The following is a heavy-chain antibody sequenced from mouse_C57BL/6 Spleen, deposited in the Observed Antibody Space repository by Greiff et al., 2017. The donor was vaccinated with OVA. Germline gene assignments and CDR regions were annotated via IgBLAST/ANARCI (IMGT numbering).Heavy chain of an antibody. J-gene: IGHJ2*01. CDR2: IDPSDSYT. CDR3: ARDGGTGPYYFDY. D-gene: IGHD1-1*02. V-gene: IGHV1-59*01. Sequence: QVQLQQPGAELVRPGTSVKLSCKASGYTFTSYWMHWVKQRPGQGLEWIGVIDPSDSYTNYNQKFKGKATLTVDTSSSTAYMQLSSLTSEDSAVYYCARDGGTGPYYFDYWGQGTTLTVSS. CDR1: GYTFTSYW.